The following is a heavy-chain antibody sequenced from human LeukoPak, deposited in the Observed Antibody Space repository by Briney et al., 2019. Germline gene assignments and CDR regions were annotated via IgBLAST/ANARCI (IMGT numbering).Heavy chain of an antibody. D-gene: IGHD6-25*01. Sequence: GGSLRLSCAASGFSFTTYAMSWVRQTPGKGLECVSTIRDSDGRTYYADSVEGRFTISRDNSTNTLYLQMNSLRAGDTAIYYCAKSGNTETVDYWGQGTLVTVSS. CDR2: IRDSDGRT. J-gene: IGHJ4*02. V-gene: IGHV3-23*01. CDR1: GFSFTTYA. CDR3: AKSGNTETVDY.